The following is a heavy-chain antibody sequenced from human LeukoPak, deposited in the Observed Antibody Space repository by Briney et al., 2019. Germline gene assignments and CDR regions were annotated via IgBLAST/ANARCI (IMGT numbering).Heavy chain of an antibody. CDR3: ARLLKTPIKWLRSPRDNWFDP. CDR1: SGSISTSNYY. CDR2: IFYSGST. V-gene: IGHV4-39*07. Sequence: PSETLSLTCTVSSGSISTSNYYWGWVRQPPGKALEWIGNIFYSGSTYYSPSLKSRVTISLDTSRNQFSLKLNSVTAADTAVYYCARLLKTPIKWLRSPRDNWFDPWGQGTLVTVSS. J-gene: IGHJ5*02. D-gene: IGHD5-12*01.